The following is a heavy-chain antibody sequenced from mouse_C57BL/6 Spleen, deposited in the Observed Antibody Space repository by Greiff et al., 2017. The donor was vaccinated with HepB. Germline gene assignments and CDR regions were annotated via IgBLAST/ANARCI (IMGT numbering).Heavy chain of an antibody. V-gene: IGHV5-4*01. CDR2: ISDGGSYT. J-gene: IGHJ3*01. D-gene: IGHD2-5*01. Sequence: EVQRVESGGGLVKPGGSLKLSCAASGFTFSSYAMSWVRQTPEKRLEWVANISDGGSYTYYPDNVKGRVTISIDNANNKPYLQMSHLKSEDTAIYYCARDSYYSNSAWFAYWGQGTLVTVSA. CDR1: GFTFSSYA. CDR3: ARDSYYSNSAWFAY.